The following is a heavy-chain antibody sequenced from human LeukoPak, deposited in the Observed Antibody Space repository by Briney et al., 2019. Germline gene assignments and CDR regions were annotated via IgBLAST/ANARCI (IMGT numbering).Heavy chain of an antibody. D-gene: IGHD2-2*01. CDR2: IPGTSSPK. Sequence: GGSLRLSCVASGFTFRSYTMSWVRQAPGKGLEWVSSIPGTSSPKYYADSVKGRFTGSRDNSKNTLYLQMTSLRAEDTAIYYCAKNVGYCSSSSCSRQYFDSWGQGSLVTVSS. J-gene: IGHJ4*02. CDR1: GFTFRSYT. CDR3: AKNVGYCSSSSCSRQYFDS. V-gene: IGHV3-23*01.